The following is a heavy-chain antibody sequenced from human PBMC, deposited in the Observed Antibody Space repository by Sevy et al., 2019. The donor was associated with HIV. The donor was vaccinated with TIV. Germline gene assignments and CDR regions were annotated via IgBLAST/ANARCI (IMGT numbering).Heavy chain of an antibody. CDR1: GFTFSSYG. CDR3: AKEYSYGYYFDY. J-gene: IGHJ4*02. D-gene: IGHD5-18*01. V-gene: IGHV3-30*02. CDR2: IRYDGSNK. Sequence: GGSLRLSCAASGFTFSSYGMQWVRQAPGKGLEWVAFIRYDGSNKYYADSVKGRFTISRDNSKNTLYLQMNSLGAEDTAVYYCAKEYSYGYYFDYWGQGTLVTVSS.